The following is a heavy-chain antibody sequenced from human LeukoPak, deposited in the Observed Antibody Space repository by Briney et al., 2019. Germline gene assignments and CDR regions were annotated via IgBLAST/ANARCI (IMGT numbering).Heavy chain of an antibody. V-gene: IGHV1-46*01. CDR3: AKWGAARLRYYYYMDV. J-gene: IGHJ6*03. D-gene: IGHD6-6*01. CDR1: GYTFTSYY. CDR2: INPSGGST. Sequence: GASVKVSCKASGYTFTSYYMHWVRQAPGQGLEWMGIINPSGGSTSYAQKFQGRVTMTRDTSTSTVYMELSSLRSEDTAVYYCAKWGAARLRYYYYMDVWGKGTTVTVSS.